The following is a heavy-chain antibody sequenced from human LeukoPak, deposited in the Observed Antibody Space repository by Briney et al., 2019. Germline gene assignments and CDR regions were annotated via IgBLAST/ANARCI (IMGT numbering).Heavy chain of an antibody. CDR2: ISGSGGST. CDR1: GFTFSSYA. D-gene: IGHD4-11*01. Sequence: GGSLRLSCAASGFTFSSYAMSWVRQAPGKGLEWVSAISGSGGSTYYADSAKGRFTISRDNSKNTLYLQMNSLRAEDTAVYYCANPPYSKDAFDIWGQGTMVTVSS. J-gene: IGHJ3*02. V-gene: IGHV3-23*01. CDR3: ANPPYSKDAFDI.